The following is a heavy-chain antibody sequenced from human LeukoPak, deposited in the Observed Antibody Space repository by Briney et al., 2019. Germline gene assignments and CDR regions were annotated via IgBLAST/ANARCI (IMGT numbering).Heavy chain of an antibody. CDR1: GFTVSSNY. CDR2: IYSGGST. V-gene: IGHV3-53*05. J-gene: IGHJ4*02. Sequence: QTGGSLRLSCAASGFTVSSNYMSWVRQAPGKGLEWVSVIYSGGSTYYADSVKGRFTISRDNSKNTLYLQMNSLRAEDTAVYYCAKDLSGWYEYWGQGTLVTVSS. CDR3: AKDLSGWYEY. D-gene: IGHD6-19*01.